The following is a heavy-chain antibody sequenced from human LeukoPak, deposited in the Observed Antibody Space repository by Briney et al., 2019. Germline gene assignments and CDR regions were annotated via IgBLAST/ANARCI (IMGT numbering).Heavy chain of an antibody. Sequence: SETLSLTCAVYGRSFSGYYWSWIRQPPGKGLEWIGEINHSGSTNYNPSLKSRVTISVDTSKNQFSLKLSSVTAADTAVYYCAKDDSSGYYRYYFDYWGQGTLVTVSS. J-gene: IGHJ4*02. CDR3: AKDDSSGYYRYYFDY. CDR2: INHSGST. V-gene: IGHV4-34*01. CDR1: GRSFSGYY. D-gene: IGHD3-22*01.